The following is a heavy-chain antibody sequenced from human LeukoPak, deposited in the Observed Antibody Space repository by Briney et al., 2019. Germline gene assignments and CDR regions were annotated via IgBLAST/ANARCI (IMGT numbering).Heavy chain of an antibody. V-gene: IGHV3-7*01. CDR2: IKQDGSDK. CDR3: ASSLKLYSYGLFDY. CDR1: GFTFSTYW. Sequence: GGSLRLSCAASGFTFSTYWMSWVRQAPGKGLEWVANIKQDGSDKYYVDSVKGRFTISRDNAKNSLYLQMNSLRAEDTAVYYCASSLKLYSYGLFDYWGQGTLVTVSS. J-gene: IGHJ4*02. D-gene: IGHD5-18*01.